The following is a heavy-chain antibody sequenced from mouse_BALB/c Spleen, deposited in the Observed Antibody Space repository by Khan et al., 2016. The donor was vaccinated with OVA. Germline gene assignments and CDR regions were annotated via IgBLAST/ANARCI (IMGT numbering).Heavy chain of an antibody. D-gene: IGHD2-14*01. CDR3: ARAYYRYDGYYAMGY. CDR1: GFSLSRYN. CDR2: IWGGGGT. V-gene: IGHV2-6-4*01. J-gene: IGHJ4*01. Sequence: QVQLKESGPGLVAPSQSLSITCTVSGFSLSRYNIHWVRQPPGKGLEWLGMIWGGGGTDYNSTLKSRLSISKDNSKSQVFLKMNSLQTDDTAMYCCARAYYRYDGYYAMGYWGRGHSVTLSS.